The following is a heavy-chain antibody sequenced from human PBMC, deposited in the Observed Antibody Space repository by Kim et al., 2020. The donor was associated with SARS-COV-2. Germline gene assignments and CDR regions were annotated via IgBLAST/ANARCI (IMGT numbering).Heavy chain of an antibody. V-gene: IGHV3-9*01. Sequence: GGSLRLSCAASGFTFDDYAMHWVRQAPGKGLEWVSGISWNSGSIGYADSVKGRFTISRDNAKNSLYLQMNSLRAEDTALYYCAKDKGQDYGSGNWCNVFDYWGQGTLVTVSS. CDR1: GFTFDDYA. CDR2: ISWNSGSI. CDR3: AKDKGQDYGSGNWCNVFDY. J-gene: IGHJ4*02. D-gene: IGHD3-10*01.